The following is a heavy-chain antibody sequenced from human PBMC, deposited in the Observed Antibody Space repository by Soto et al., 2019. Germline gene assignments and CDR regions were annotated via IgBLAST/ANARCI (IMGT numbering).Heavy chain of an antibody. D-gene: IGHD6-13*01. V-gene: IGHV3-30-3*01. J-gene: IGHJ4*02. CDR3: ARDEYSSSWPSFFDY. Sequence: PGGSLRLSCAASGFTFSSYAMHWVRQAPGKGLEWVAVISYDGSNKYYADSVKGRFTISRDNSKNTLYLQMNSLRAEDTAVYYCARDEYSSSWPSFFDYWGQGTLVTVS. CDR1: GFTFSSYA. CDR2: ISYDGSNK.